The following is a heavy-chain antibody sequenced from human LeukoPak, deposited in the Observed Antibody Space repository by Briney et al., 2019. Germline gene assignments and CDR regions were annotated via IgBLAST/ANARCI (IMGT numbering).Heavy chain of an antibody. CDR2: IYYSGST. J-gene: IGHJ4*02. CDR3: ANYYDSSGYQPEIFDY. V-gene: IGHV4-39*07. D-gene: IGHD3-22*01. CDR1: GGSISSSSYY. Sequence: SETLSLTCTVSGGSISSSSYYWGWIRQPPGKGLEWIGSIYYSGSTYYNPSLKSRVTISVDTSKNQFSLKLSSVTAADTAVYYCANYYDSSGYQPEIFDYWGQGTLVTVSS.